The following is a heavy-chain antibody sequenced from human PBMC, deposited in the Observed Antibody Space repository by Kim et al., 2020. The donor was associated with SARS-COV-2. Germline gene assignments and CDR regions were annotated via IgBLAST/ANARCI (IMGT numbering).Heavy chain of an antibody. D-gene: IGHD2-8*01. Sequence: ASVKVSCKTSGYAFSAFGMNWVRQAPGQGLEWMGWINTNTGNPNYAQGFTGRFVFSLDTSVTTAYLQISSLKAADSAVYYCARAQCTTTACYRSYWGQGTLVTVS. CDR3: ARAQCTTTACYRSY. CDR1: GYAFSAFG. J-gene: IGHJ4*02. CDR2: INTNTGNP. V-gene: IGHV7-4-1*02.